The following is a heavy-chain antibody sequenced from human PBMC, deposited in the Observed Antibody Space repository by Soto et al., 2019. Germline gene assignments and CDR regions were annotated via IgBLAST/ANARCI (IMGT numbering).Heavy chain of an antibody. J-gene: IGHJ5*02. CDR1: GGSISSSSYY. CDR2: FIYGGST. Sequence: SETLSLTCTVSGGSISSSSYYWGWIRQPPGKGLEWIGSFIYGGSTYYNPSLKSRVTISVDTSKIQFSLKLYSVTAADTGVYYCSRHKGHGVEDWLDPWGQGTLVTVSS. D-gene: IGHD2-8*01. CDR3: SRHKGHGVEDWLDP. V-gene: IGHV4-39*01.